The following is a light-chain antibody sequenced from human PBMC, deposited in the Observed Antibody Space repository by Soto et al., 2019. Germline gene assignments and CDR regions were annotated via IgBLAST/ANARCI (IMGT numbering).Light chain of an antibody. CDR1: QSVSTY. CDR2: DAS. V-gene: IGKV3-11*01. CDR3: QQRVNWPPGT. J-gene: IGKJ1*01. Sequence: EIVVTQSPATLSLSPGERATLSCRATQSVSTYLAWYQQKPGQAPRLLIYDASNRATGIPARFSGSGSGTDFTLTVSSLEPEDFAVYYGQQRVNWPPGTFGQGTKVEIK.